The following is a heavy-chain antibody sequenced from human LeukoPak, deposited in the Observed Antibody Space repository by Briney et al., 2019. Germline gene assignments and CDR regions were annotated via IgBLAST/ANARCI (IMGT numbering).Heavy chain of an antibody. CDR3: ARALSTHFDP. CDR1: GFTFSDYD. V-gene: IGHV3-11*05. Sequence: GGSLRLSCAASGFTFSDYDMSWIRQAPGKGLESVSYISTSSEYVKDADSVKGRFTISRDNAKNSLYLQMNSLGAEDTAVYCCARALSTHFDPWGQGTLVTVSS. D-gene: IGHD2-2*01. CDR2: ISTSSEYV. J-gene: IGHJ5*02.